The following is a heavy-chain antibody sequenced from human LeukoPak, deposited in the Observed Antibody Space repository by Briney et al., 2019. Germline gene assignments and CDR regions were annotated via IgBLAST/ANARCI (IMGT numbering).Heavy chain of an antibody. V-gene: IGHV3-7*01. CDR3: ARDTYDSSGYYAHLDY. Sequence: GGSLTPSCVASGFTFTSYWMSWVRQAPGRGLEWVANIKQAGSEKYNVDSEKGRFTIARDKANNSLYLQMSSLRAEDTAVYYCARDTYDSSGYYAHLDYWGQGTLVTVSS. D-gene: IGHD3-22*01. J-gene: IGHJ4*02. CDR1: GFTFTSYW. CDR2: IKQAGSEK.